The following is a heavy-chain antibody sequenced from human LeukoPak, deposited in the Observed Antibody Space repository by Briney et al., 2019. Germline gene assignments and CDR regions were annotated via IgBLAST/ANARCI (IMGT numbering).Heavy chain of an antibody. CDR2: INTDGSDT. J-gene: IGHJ4*02. Sequence: GGSLRLSCAASGFTFSSYWMHWVRQAPGKELVWVSHINTDGSDTSYADSVKGRFTISRDNAKSTVYLQMNSLRAEDTAVYYCARAVPGSFDYWGQGTLVTVSS. CDR1: GFTFSSYW. CDR3: ARAVPGSFDY. D-gene: IGHD2-2*01. V-gene: IGHV3-74*01.